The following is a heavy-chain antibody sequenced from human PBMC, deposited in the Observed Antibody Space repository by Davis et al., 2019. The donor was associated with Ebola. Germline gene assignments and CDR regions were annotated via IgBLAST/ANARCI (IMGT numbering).Heavy chain of an antibody. V-gene: IGHV1-46*01. CDR3: STYYYDSSGQYYFDY. D-gene: IGHD3-22*01. CDR2: INPSGGST. J-gene: IGHJ4*02. Sequence: ASVKVSCKASGYTFTSYYMHWVRQAPGQGLEWMGIINPSGGSTSYAQKFQGRVTMTRDTSTSTVYMELSSLRPEDTAVYYCSTYYYDSSGQYYFDYWGQGTLVTVSS. CDR1: GYTFTSYY.